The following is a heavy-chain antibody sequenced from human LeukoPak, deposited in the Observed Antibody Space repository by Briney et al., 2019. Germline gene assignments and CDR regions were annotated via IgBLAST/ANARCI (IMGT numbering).Heavy chain of an antibody. CDR3: ARALLRYFEWAPFDP. CDR1: GYIFTSYY. D-gene: IGHD3-9*01. V-gene: IGHV1-46*01. CDR2: INPSGGST. J-gene: IGHJ5*02. Sequence: ASVKVSCKASGYIFTSYYMHWVRQASGQGLEWMGVINPSGGSTNYAQKFQGRLTMTRDTSTCTVYMELTSLTSEDAAVYFCARALLRYFEWAPFDPWGQGTLVTVSS.